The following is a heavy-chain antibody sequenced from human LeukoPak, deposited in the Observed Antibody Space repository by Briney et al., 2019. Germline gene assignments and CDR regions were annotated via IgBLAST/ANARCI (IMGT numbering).Heavy chain of an antibody. CDR1: GFPFISYA. Sequence: GGSLRLSCAASGFPFISYAMTWVREAPGKGLEWVSAIGATGGDLYYADSVKGRFTISRDNSKNTLYLQIHSLRAEDTAIYYCAKYLAAGKFYFDYWGQGTLVTVSS. J-gene: IGHJ4*02. V-gene: IGHV3-23*01. CDR3: AKYLAAGKFYFDY. CDR2: IGATGGDL. D-gene: IGHD6-13*01.